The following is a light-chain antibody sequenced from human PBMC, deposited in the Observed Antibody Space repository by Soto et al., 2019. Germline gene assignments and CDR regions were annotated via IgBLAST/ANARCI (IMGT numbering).Light chain of an antibody. CDR2: GAS. V-gene: IGKV3-15*01. Sequence: EIVMTQSPATLSVSPGERATLSCRASQSVSSNLAWYQQKPGQAPRLLIYGASTRATGIPARFSGSGSGTEFTLTISSQQSEDFAVYYCQHYKGTFGQGTKVEIK. CDR3: QHYKGT. CDR1: QSVSSN. J-gene: IGKJ1*01.